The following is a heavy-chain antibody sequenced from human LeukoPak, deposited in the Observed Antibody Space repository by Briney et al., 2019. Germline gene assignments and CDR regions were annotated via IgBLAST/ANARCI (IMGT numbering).Heavy chain of an antibody. Sequence: SWIRQPPGKGLEWIGEINHSGSTNYNPSLKSRVTISVDTSKNQFSLKLSSVTAADTAVYYCATTDFWSGYYTTEFDYWGQGTLVTVSS. CDR3: ATTDFWSGYYTTEFDY. V-gene: IGHV4-34*01. J-gene: IGHJ4*02. CDR2: INHSGST. D-gene: IGHD3-3*01.